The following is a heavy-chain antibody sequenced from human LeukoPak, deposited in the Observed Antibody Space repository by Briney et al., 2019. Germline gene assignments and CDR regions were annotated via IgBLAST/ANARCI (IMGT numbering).Heavy chain of an antibody. CDR2: IRGDGSNK. CDR1: GFTFSSSG. J-gene: IGHJ5*02. CDR3: AKDTPPPKVRFHP. Sequence: PGGSLRLSCAASGFTFSSSGMHWIRQAPGKGLEWVAFIRGDGSNKYYVESVKGGVTIHSDNSKNTLHLQMNSLRAEDTALYYCAKDTPPPKVRFHPWRQGTLVTVSS. V-gene: IGHV3-30*02.